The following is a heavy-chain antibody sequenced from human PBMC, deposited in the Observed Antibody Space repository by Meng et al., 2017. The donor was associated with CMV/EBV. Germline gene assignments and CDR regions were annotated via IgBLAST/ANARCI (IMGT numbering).Heavy chain of an antibody. D-gene: IGHD7-27*01. CDR1: GFTFSSYW. V-gene: IGHV3-74*01. CDR2: INSDGSST. CDR3: ARVPGPWVMDV. Sequence: GESLKISCAASGFTFSSYWMHWVRQAPGKGLVWVSRINSDGSSTSYADSVKGRFTISRDNAKNTLYLQINSLRAEDTAVYYCARVPGPWVMDVWGQGTTVTVSS. J-gene: IGHJ6*02.